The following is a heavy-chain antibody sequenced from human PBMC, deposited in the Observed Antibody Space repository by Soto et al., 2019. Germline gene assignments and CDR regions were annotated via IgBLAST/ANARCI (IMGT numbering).Heavy chain of an antibody. CDR1: GFTVSSNY. V-gene: IGHV3-53*01. Sequence: HPGGSLRLSCAASGFTVSSNYMSWVRQAPGKGLEWVEVIYSGVSTYYADSVKGRFTISRDNSNNTLYLQMNSLRAEDTAVYYCARAPDLYARGAFDIWGQGTMVTVSS. CDR3: ARAPDLYARGAFDI. J-gene: IGHJ3*02. D-gene: IGHD2-8*01. CDR2: IYSGVST.